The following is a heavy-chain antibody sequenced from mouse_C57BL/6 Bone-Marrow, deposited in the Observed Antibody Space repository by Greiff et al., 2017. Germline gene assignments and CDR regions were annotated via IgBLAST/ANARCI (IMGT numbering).Heavy chain of an antibody. V-gene: IGHV1-42*01. CDR2: INPSTGGT. J-gene: IGHJ1*03. CDR3: ARDYGSRWYFDV. CDR1: GYSFTGYY. Sequence: VHVKQSGPELVKPGASVKISCKASGYSFTGYYMNWVKQSPEKSLEWIGEINPSTGGTTYNQKFKAKATLTVDKSSSTAYMQLKSLTSEDSAVYYCARDYGSRWYFDVWGTGTTVTVSS. D-gene: IGHD1-1*01.